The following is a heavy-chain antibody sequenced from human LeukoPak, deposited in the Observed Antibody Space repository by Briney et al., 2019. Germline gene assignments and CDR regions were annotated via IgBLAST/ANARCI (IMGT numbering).Heavy chain of an antibody. Sequence: PSETLSLTCTVSGGSISSYYWSWIRQPAGKGLEWIGRIYTSGSTNYNASLKSRVSMSVDTSKNQFSLKLSSVTAADTAVYYCAGQPLTAYNWFDPWGQGTLATVSS. V-gene: IGHV4-4*07. CDR3: AGQPLTAYNWFDP. CDR2: IYTSGST. J-gene: IGHJ5*02. CDR1: GGSISSYY.